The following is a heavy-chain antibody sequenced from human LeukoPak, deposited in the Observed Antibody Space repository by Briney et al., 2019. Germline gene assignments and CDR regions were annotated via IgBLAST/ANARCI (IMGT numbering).Heavy chain of an antibody. CDR1: GGSLSGYF. CDR2: TDHNGRA. Sequence: PSETLSLTCAVYGGSLSGYFWTWIRQPPWKGLEWLGETDHNGRADYKSSLKSRLIISVDMSKNQFSLRLRSVTAADTAVYYCARVSYHHASGRASDYWGQGTLITVSS. D-gene: IGHD3-10*01. CDR3: ARVSYHHASGRASDY. V-gene: IGHV4-34*01. J-gene: IGHJ4*02.